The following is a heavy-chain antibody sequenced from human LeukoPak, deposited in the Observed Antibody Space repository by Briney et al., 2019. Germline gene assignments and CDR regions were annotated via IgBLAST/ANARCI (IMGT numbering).Heavy chain of an antibody. Sequence: GGSLRLSCRVSGITLSNYGMSWVRQAPGKGLEWVAGISGSGGSTNYADSVKGRFTISRDNPKNTLYLQMTSLRAEDTAVYYCARLISTSSSRFSDYWGRGTLVTVSS. CDR1: GITLSNYG. CDR3: ARLISTSSSRFSDY. CDR2: ISGSGGST. V-gene: IGHV3-23*01. D-gene: IGHD6-6*01. J-gene: IGHJ4*02.